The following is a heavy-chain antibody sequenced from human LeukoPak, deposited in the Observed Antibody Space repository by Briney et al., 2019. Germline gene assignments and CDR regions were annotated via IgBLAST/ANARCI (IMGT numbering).Heavy chain of an antibody. J-gene: IGHJ4*02. D-gene: IGHD6-13*01. V-gene: IGHV1-2*02. CDR2: INPHSGGT. CDR3: ARDEGAPPAGTSAYFHY. Sequence: ASVKVSCKASGYTFTGYYVHWVRQAPGQGLEWMGWINPHSGGTNYAQNFQGRVTMTRDTSISTAYMDLSRLRSDDTAVYYCARDEGAPPAGTSAYFHYWGQGTLVTVSS. CDR1: GYTFTGYY.